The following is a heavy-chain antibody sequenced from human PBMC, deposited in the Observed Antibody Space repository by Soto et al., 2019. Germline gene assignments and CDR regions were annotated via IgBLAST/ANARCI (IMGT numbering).Heavy chain of an antibody. CDR2: MNPNSGNT. D-gene: IGHD3-22*01. V-gene: IGHV1-18*01. CDR1: GYTFTSDD. CDR3: ARAGEYYYDSSGYYGLGPYYFDY. Sequence: ASVKVSCKASGYTFTSDDINWVREATGQGLEWMGWMNPNSGNTNYAQKLQGRVTMTTDTSTSTAYMELRSLRSDDTAVYYCARAGEYYYDSSGYYGLGPYYFDYWGQGTLVTVSS. J-gene: IGHJ4*02.